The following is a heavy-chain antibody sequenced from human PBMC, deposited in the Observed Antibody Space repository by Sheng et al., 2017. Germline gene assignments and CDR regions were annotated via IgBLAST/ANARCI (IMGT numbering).Heavy chain of an antibody. CDR1: GGSFSGFF. CDR2: INHSGSI. J-gene: IGHJ5*02. Sequence: QVQLQQWGAGLLKPSGTLSLTCAVSGGSFSGFFWSWIRQPPGKELEWIGEINHSGSINYNPSLKSRVTISVDTSQNDFSLNLTSVTTADTAVYYCARGRNXTIVRGLPKRXNWFDPWGQGTLVTVSS. CDR3: ARGRNXTIVRGLPKRXNWFDP. D-gene: IGHD3-10*01. V-gene: IGHV4-34*01.